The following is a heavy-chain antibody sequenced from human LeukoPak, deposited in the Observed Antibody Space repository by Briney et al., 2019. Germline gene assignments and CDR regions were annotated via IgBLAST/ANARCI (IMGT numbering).Heavy chain of an antibody. V-gene: IGHV4-39*07. CDR3: ARVFINPQRDYYFDY. Sequence: SETLSLTCTVSGGSISSSSYYWGWIRQPPGKGLEWIGSIYYSGSTYYNPSLKSRVTISVDKSKNQFSLKLSSVTAADTAVYYCARVFINPQRDYYFDYWGQGTLVTVSS. CDR1: GGSISSSSYY. J-gene: IGHJ4*02. D-gene: IGHD3-10*01. CDR2: IYYSGST.